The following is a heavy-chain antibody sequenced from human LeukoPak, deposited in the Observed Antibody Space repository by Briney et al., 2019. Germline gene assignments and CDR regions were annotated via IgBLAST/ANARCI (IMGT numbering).Heavy chain of an antibody. CDR3: ARVGADDYVWGSYRWDFDY. CDR2: ISAYNGNT. D-gene: IGHD3-16*02. CDR1: GYTFTSYG. Sequence: ASVKVSCKASGYTFTSYGISWVRQAPGQGLEWMGWISAYNGNTNYAQKLQGRVTMTTDTSTSTAYMELRSLRSDDTAVYYCARVGADDYVWGSYRWDFDYWGQGTQVTVSS. V-gene: IGHV1-18*01. J-gene: IGHJ4*02.